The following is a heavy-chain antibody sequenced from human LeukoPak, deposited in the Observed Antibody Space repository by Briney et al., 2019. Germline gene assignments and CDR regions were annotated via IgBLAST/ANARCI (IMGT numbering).Heavy chain of an antibody. CDR2: ISGSGGST. D-gene: IGHD6-13*01. CDR1: GFTFSSYA. J-gene: IGHJ6*01. Sequence: VQPGGSLRLSCAASGFTFSSYAMSWVRRAPGKGLEWVSAISGSGGSTYYADSVKGRFTISRGNSKNTLYLQMNSLRAEDTAVYYCAKDLSSSSPFGGMDVWGQGTTVTVSS. V-gene: IGHV3-23*01. CDR3: AKDLSSSSPFGGMDV.